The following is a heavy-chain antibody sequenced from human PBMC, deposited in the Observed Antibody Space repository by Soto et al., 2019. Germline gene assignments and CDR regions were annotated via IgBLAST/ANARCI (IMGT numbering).Heavy chain of an antibody. CDR1: GFTFSSYW. V-gene: IGHV3-74*01. CDR3: ARALGYCSGGSCYTMGNWFDP. Sequence: GGSLRLSCAASGFTFSSYWMHWVRQAPGKGLVWVSRINSDGSSTSYADSVKGRFTISRDNAKNTLYLQMNSLRAEDTAVYYCARALGYCSGGSCYTMGNWFDPWGQGTLVTVSS. J-gene: IGHJ5*02. CDR2: INSDGSST. D-gene: IGHD2-15*01.